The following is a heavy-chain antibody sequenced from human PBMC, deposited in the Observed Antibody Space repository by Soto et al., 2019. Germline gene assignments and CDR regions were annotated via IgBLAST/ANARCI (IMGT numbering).Heavy chain of an antibody. CDR1: GGIFSTYA. V-gene: IGHV1-69*01. J-gene: IGHJ4*02. D-gene: IGHD3-10*01. CDR2: IIPLFGTP. CDR3: ARDRDDYGSATYYHRIYF. Sequence: QVQLVQSGAEVKKPGSSVKVSCKASGGIFSTYAISWLRQAPGQGLEWMGGIIPLFGTPNYAQRFQGRVTITADESTRTAYMELSRLRSEDTAFYYFARDRDDYGSATYYHRIYFWGQRTLVTVSS.